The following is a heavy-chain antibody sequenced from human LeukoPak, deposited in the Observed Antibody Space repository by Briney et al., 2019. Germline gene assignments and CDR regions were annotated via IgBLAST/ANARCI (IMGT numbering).Heavy chain of an antibody. CDR1: GYTFTSYC. D-gene: IGHD6-19*01. Sequence: ASVTVSCTASGYTFTSYCISWVRQAPGHGLEWVGWIIAYNGNTNYAQKLQGRVTMTTDTSTSAAYMELRSLRSADTAVYYCARVSGTPAPFSYSSGWYYWGQGTLVTVSS. CDR2: IIAYNGNT. CDR3: ARVSGTPAPFSYSSGWYY. V-gene: IGHV1-18*01. J-gene: IGHJ4*02.